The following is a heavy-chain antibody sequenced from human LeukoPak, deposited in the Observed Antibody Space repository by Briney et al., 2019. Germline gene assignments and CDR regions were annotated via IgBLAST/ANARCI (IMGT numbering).Heavy chain of an antibody. J-gene: IGHJ4*02. V-gene: IGHV1-18*01. CDR1: GGTFSSYG. D-gene: IGHD2-2*01. Sequence: ASVRVSCKASGGTFSSYGISWVRQAPGQGLEWMGWISAYNGNTNYAQKLQGRVTMTTDTSTSTAYMELRSLRSDDTAVYYCARSAVVPAAATNDYWGQGTLVTVSS. CDR3: ARSAVVPAAATNDY. CDR2: ISAYNGNT.